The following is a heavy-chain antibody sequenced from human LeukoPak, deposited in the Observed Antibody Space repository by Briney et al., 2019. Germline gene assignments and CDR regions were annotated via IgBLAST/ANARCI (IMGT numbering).Heavy chain of an antibody. CDR1: GFTFSSYA. V-gene: IGHV3-23*01. CDR2: ISGSGGST. J-gene: IGHJ6*02. Sequence: AGGSLRLSCAASGFTFSSYAMSWVRQAPGKGLEWVSAISGSGGSTYYADSVKGRFTISRDNSKNTLYLKMNSLRAEDTAVYYCAKVGGYAQRHYYYYYGMDVWGQGTTVTVSS. D-gene: IGHD5-12*01. CDR3: AKVGGYAQRHYYYYYGMDV.